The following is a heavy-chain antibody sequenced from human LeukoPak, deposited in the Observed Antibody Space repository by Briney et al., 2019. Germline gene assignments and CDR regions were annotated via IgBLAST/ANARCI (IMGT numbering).Heavy chain of an antibody. J-gene: IGHJ3*02. CDR3: ARAKEERVFLSGFDI. CDR2: IYHTGNT. Sequence: SETLCLTCTVSGGSIRSYYWSWIRQAPGKGLEWIGYIYHTGNTNCNPSLKSRVTISIDTAKNQFSLKLSSVTAADTAVYYCARAKEERVFLSGFDIWGQGTMVTVSS. V-gene: IGHV4-59*08. D-gene: IGHD3-3*01. CDR1: GGSIRSYY.